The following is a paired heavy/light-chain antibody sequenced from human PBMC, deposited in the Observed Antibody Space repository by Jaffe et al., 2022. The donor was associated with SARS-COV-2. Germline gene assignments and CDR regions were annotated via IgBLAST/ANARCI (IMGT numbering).Heavy chain of an antibody. CDR3: ARSPPEWWFDP. V-gene: IGHV4-31*03. CDR2: IYYSGST. Sequence: QVQLQESGPGLVKPSQTLSLTCTVSGGSINSGAHYWSWIRQHPGKGLEWIGYIYYSGSTYYNPSLKSRVSISVDTSKNQFSLKVTSVTAADTAVYYCARSPPEWWFDPWGQGTLVTVSS. J-gene: IGHJ5*02. D-gene: IGHD2-8*01. CDR1: GGSINSGAHY.
Light chain of an antibody. CDR2: GNR. CDR1: NSNIGADYA. Sequence: QSVLTQPPSVSGAPGQRVTISCTGSNSNIGADYAVHWYQQLPGTPPKLLIFGNRNRPSGVPDRFSGSKSGTSASLAITGLQAEDEADYYCQSYDNSLTVRVFGGGTKLTVL. CDR3: QSYDNSLTVRV. J-gene: IGLJ3*02. V-gene: IGLV1-40*01.